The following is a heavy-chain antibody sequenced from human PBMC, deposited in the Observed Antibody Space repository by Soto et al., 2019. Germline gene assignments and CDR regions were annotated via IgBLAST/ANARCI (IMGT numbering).Heavy chain of an antibody. CDR1: GFTFSSYA. Sequence: DVQLLESGGGLVQPGGSLRLSCAASGFTFSSYAMSLVRQAPGKGLEWVSDISATCGIALYADSVKGRFTISRDNSKNTVFLQIDSLVTEDTAVYYCAKGTTAVYCFDFWGQGTLVIGSS. J-gene: IGHJ4*02. V-gene: IGHV3-23*01. CDR2: ISATCGIA. D-gene: IGHD2-15*01. CDR3: AKGTTAVYCFDF.